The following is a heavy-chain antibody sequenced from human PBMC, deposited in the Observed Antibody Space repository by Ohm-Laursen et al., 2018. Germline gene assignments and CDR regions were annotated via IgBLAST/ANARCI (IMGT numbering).Heavy chain of an antibody. V-gene: IGHV1-8*01. Sequence: ASVKVSCKASGYIFSSYDIIWVRQASGQGPEWMGWMNPNSHNTGYARKFRGRVSMTSDSSISTAYMELYSLTSEDTATYYCARAVRYQLLSDPWGQGTLVTVSS. D-gene: IGHD4-23*01. CDR3: ARAVRYQLLSDP. J-gene: IGHJ5*02. CDR2: MNPNSHNT. CDR1: GYIFSSYD.